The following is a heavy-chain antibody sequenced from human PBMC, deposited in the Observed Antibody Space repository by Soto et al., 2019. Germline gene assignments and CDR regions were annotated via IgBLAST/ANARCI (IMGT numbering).Heavy chain of an antibody. CDR1: WCTSIDLA. J-gene: IGHJ4*02. D-gene: IGHD2-2*01. CDR2: ISGSGGST. CDR3: AKGYCSSTSCPRDY. V-gene: IGHV3-23*01. Sequence: PLRLRWAAAWCTSIDLAGSCISQAQGKGLEWVSAISGSGGSTYYADSVKGRFTISRDNSKNTLYLQMNSLRAEDTAVYYCAKGYCSSTSCPRDYWGQGTLVTVSS.